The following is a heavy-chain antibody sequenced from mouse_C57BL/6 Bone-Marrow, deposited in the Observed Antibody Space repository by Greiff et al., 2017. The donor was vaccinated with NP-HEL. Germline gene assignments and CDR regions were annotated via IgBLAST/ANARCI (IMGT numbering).Heavy chain of an antibody. CDR1: GFTFSSYT. CDR2: ISGGGGNT. D-gene: IGHD2-1*01. Sequence: EVKLVESGGGLVKPGGSLKLSCAASGFTFSSYTMSWVRQTPEKRLEWVATISGGGGNTYYPDSVKGRFTISRDNAKNTLYLQMSSLRSEDMALYYCARPFYSDAMDYWGQGTSVTVSS. CDR3: ARPFYSDAMDY. V-gene: IGHV5-9*01. J-gene: IGHJ4*01.